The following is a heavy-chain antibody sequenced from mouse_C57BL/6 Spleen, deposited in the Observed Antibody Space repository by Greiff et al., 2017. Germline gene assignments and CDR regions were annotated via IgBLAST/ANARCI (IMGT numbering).Heavy chain of an antibody. V-gene: IGHV1-80*01. D-gene: IGHD2-5*01. CDR2: IYPGDGDT. CDR1: GYAFSNYW. J-gene: IGHJ2*01. Sequence: QVQLQQSGAELVKPGASVKISCKASGYAFSNYWMNWVKQRPGKGLEWIGQIYPGDGDTNYNGKFKGKATLTADKSSSTAYMQLSSLTSEDSAVYFCARSYYSNLDYWGQGTTLTVSS. CDR3: ARSYYSNLDY.